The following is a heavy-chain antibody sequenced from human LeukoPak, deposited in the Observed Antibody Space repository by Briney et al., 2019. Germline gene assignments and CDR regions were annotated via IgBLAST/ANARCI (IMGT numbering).Heavy chain of an antibody. J-gene: IGHJ5*02. CDR3: ARDAPRNRHWGAWFDP. CDR1: GYTFTGYY. Sequence: ASVKVSCKASGYTFTGYYMHWVRQAPGQGLEWMGWINPNSGGTNYAQKFQGRVTMTRDTSISTAYMELSRLRSDDTAVYYYARDAPRNRHWGAWFDPWGQGTLVTVSS. V-gene: IGHV1-2*02. CDR2: INPNSGGT. D-gene: IGHD7-27*01.